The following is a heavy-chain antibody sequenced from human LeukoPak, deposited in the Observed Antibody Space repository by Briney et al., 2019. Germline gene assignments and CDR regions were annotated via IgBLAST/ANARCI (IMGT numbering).Heavy chain of an antibody. V-gene: IGHV3-33*01. J-gene: IGHJ6*02. CDR2: IWYDGSNK. CDR1: GFTFSSYG. CDR3: ARVYCSSTSCHRYGMDV. D-gene: IGHD2-2*01. Sequence: PGGSLRLSCAASGFTFSSYGMHWVRQAPGKGLEWVAVIWYDGSNKYYADSVKGRFTISRDNSKNTLYLQMNSLRAEDTAVYYCARVYCSSTSCHRYGMDVWGQGTKVTVSS.